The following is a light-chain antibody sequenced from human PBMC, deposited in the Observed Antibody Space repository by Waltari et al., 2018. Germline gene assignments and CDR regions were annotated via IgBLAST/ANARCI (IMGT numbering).Light chain of an antibody. J-gene: IGKJ3*01. CDR1: QSLLDSEDGDTY. V-gene: IGKV2-40*01. Sequence: DIVMTQTPLTLPVTLGEPASVPCWSSQSLLDSEDGDTYLEWYLQRPGQSPQLLIYEVSSRASRVPDRFSGSGSDTDFTLKISSVEAEDVGVYYCMQALEFPFTFGPGTKLDIK. CDR3: MQALEFPFT. CDR2: EVS.